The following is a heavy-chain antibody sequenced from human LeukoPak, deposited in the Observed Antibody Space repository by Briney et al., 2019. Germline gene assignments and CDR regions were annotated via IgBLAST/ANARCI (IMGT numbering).Heavy chain of an antibody. V-gene: IGHV1-2*04. Sequence: ASVKVSCKASGYTFTGYYMHWVRQAPGQGLEWMGWINPNSGGTNYAQKFQGWVTMTRDTSISTAYMELSRLRSDDTAAYYCATGIAVAGLSFDYWGQGTLVTVSS. D-gene: IGHD6-19*01. CDR2: INPNSGGT. J-gene: IGHJ4*02. CDR1: GYTFTGYY. CDR3: ATGIAVAGLSFDY.